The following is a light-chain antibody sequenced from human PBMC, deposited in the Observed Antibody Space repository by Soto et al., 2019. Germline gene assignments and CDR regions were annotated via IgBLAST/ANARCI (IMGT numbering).Light chain of an antibody. V-gene: IGKV1-39*01. CDR1: QNISDY. CDR3: QQSYSAPFT. Sequence: DIQMTQSPSSLSASVGDRVTITCRASQNISDYLNWYQQKPGKAPKLLIYAASSLQSGVPSRFSGGTDFTLTISSLQPEDFATYYCQQSYSAPFTFGPGTKVDIK. CDR2: AAS. J-gene: IGKJ3*01.